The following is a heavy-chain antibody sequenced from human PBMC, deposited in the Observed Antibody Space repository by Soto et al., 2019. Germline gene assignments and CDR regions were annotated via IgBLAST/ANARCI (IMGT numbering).Heavy chain of an antibody. J-gene: IGHJ5*02. CDR3: ARELPPDL. D-gene: IGHD2-15*01. CDR1: GFTVSSKY. V-gene: IGHV3-53*01. Sequence: GGSLRLSCAASGFTVSSKYMNWVRQALGKGLEWVSIIWSAGLTYYADSVRGRFTISRDISKNILFLQMNNLRAEDSAIYYCARELPPDLWGQGTLVTVSS. CDR2: IWSAGLT.